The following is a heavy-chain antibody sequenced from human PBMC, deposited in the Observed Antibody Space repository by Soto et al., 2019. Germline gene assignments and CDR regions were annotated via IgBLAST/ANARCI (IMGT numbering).Heavy chain of an antibody. CDR1: GFTFSSYG. CDR3: ARDFGWGELTFDY. D-gene: IGHD1-26*01. V-gene: IGHV3-33*01. J-gene: IGHJ4*02. Sequence: QVQLVESGGGVVQPGRSLRLSCAASGFTFSSYGMHWVRQAPGKGLEWVAVIWYDGSNKYYADSVKGRFTISRDNSKHTLYLQMNSLRAEDTAVYYCARDFGWGELTFDYWGQGTLVTVSS. CDR2: IWYDGSNK.